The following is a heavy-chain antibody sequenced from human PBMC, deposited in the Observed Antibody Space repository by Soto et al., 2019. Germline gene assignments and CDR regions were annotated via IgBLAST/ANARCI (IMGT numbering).Heavy chain of an antibody. J-gene: IGHJ6*03. D-gene: IGHD3-9*01. Sequence: GSLRLSCAASGFTFSGYGMKWVRQAPGKGLEWISYINSRSTTIYYADSVRGRFTISRDNARNSLNLQMNSLRAEDTAVYYCVRARVLTLGTRVRPYMDFWGQGSTVPVSS. CDR1: GFTFSGYG. CDR2: INSRSTTI. CDR3: VRARVLTLGTRVRPYMDF. V-gene: IGHV3-48*01.